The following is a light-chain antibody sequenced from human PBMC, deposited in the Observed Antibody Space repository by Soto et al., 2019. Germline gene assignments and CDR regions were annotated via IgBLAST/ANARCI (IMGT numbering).Light chain of an antibody. Sequence: EIVLTQSPATLSLSPGERATLSCRASQSVSSYLAWYQQKPGQAPRLLIYDASNRATGIPARFSSSGSGTDFTLTISSLETEDFAVYYCQQRSNWPRTFGQGTKVDI. CDR3: QQRSNWPRT. J-gene: IGKJ1*01. V-gene: IGKV3-11*01. CDR1: QSVSSY. CDR2: DAS.